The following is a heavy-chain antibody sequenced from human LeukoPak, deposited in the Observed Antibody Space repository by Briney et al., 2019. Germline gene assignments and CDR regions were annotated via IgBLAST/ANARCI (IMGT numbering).Heavy chain of an antibody. D-gene: IGHD3-16*01. Sequence: GGSLRLSCAASGFTFSSYSMNWVRQAPGKGLEWVANIEKDGSENYYVDSVKGRFTISRDNAKNSLYLQMNSLRAEDTAVYYCARGGIRVFDCWGQGTLVTVSS. CDR2: IEKDGSEN. V-gene: IGHV3-7*01. CDR3: ARGGIRVFDC. CDR1: GFTFSSYS. J-gene: IGHJ4*02.